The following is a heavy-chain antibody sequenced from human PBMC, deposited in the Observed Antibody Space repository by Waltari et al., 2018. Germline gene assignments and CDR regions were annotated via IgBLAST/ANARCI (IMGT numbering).Heavy chain of an antibody. CDR3: ARIFGVYYYYMDV. V-gene: IGHV3-21*01. CDR1: GFTFSSYS. D-gene: IGHD3-16*01. CDR2: ISSSRSYI. Sequence: EVQLVESGGGLVKPGGSLRLSCAASGFTFSSYSMNWVRQAPGKWLEGVSSISSSRSYIYYADSVKGRFTISRDNAKNSRYLQMNSLRAEDTAVYYCARIFGVYYYYMDVWGKGTTVTVSS. J-gene: IGHJ6*03.